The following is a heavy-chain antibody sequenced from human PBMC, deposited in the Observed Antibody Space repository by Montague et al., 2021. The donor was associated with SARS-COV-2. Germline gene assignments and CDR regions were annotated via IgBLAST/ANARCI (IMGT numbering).Heavy chain of an antibody. V-gene: IGHV4-61*02. D-gene: IGHD2-2*01. J-gene: IGHJ6*02. CDR3: ASEQVVVVPAASYYYYGMDV. CDR1: GGSVSSGSYY. Sequence: TLSLTCTVSGGSVSSGSYYWSWIRQPAGKGLEWIGRIYTSGSTNYNPSLKSRVTISVDTSKNKFSLKLSSVTAADTAVYYCASEQVVVVPAASYYYYGMDVWGQGTTVAVSS. CDR2: IYTSGST.